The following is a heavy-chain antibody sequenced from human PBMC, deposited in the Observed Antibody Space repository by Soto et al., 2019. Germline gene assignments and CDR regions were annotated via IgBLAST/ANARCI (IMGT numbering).Heavy chain of an antibody. D-gene: IGHD5-12*01. Sequence: EVQLLESGGGLVQPGGSLRLSCAASGFTFSSYAMSWVRQAPGKGLEWVSAISGRGGSTYYADSVKGRFTISRDNSKNTLDLQMNSLRAEDTAVYYCAKEKERWLQRWYFDLWGRGTLVTVSS. J-gene: IGHJ2*01. CDR3: AKEKERWLQRWYFDL. CDR2: ISGRGGST. V-gene: IGHV3-23*01. CDR1: GFTFSSYA.